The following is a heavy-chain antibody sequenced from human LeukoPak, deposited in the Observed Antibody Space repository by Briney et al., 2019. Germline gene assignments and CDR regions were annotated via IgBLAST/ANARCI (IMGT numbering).Heavy chain of an antibody. CDR3: ARERTYSSGWPLDY. J-gene: IGHJ4*02. CDR1: GDSVSSNSAA. V-gene: IGHV6-1*01. Sequence: SQTLSLTCAISGDSVSSNSAAWNWSRHSPSRGLEWLGRTYYRSKWYNDYAVSVKSRITINPDTSKNQFSLQLNSVTPEDTAVYYCARERTYSSGWPLDYWGQGTLVTVSS. D-gene: IGHD6-19*01. CDR2: TYYRSKWYN.